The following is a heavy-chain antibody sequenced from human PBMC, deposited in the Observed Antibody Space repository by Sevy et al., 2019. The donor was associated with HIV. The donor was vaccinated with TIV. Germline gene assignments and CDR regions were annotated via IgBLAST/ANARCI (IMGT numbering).Heavy chain of an antibody. CDR1: GGSISSYY. D-gene: IGHD5-12*01. J-gene: IGHJ4*02. CDR3: ARSRDGYMAYYFDY. V-gene: IGHV4-59*13. CDR2: INYSGST. Sequence: SETLSLTCTVSGGSISSYYWSWIRQPPGKGLEWIGYINYSGSTNYNPSLKSRVTISVDTSKNQFSLKLSSVTAADTAVYYCARSRDGYMAYYFDYWGQGTLVTVSS.